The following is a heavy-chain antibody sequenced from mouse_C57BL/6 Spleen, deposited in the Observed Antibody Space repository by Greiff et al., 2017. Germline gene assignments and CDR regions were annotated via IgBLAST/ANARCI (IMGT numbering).Heavy chain of an antibody. CDR1: GYTFTDYE. J-gene: IGHJ1*03. CDR3: TRGRVRYFDV. D-gene: IGHD2-1*01. Sequence: QVQLQQSGAELVRPGASVTLSCKASGYTFTDYEMHWVKQTPVHGLEWIGAIDPETGGTAYNQKFKGKALLTADKSSSTAYMELRSLTSEDSAVYYCTRGRVRYFDVWGTGTTVTVSS. V-gene: IGHV1-15*01. CDR2: IDPETGGT.